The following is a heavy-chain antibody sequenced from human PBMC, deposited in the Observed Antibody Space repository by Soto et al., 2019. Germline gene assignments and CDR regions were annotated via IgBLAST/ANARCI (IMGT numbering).Heavy chain of an antibody. Sequence: EVQLVESGGGLVQPGGSLRLTCAASGFTFSIYSMNWVRQAPGKGLEWVSYIMPGSSHIFYADSVKGRFTISRDNAKKLLDVQMNSLRAEEAAVYYSGIESVGATSVHVFDIRGQGPMVTVSS. CDR2: IMPGSSHI. CDR1: GFTFSIYS. J-gene: IGHJ3*02. V-gene: IGHV3-48*01. D-gene: IGHD1-26*01. CDR3: GIESVGATSVHVFDI.